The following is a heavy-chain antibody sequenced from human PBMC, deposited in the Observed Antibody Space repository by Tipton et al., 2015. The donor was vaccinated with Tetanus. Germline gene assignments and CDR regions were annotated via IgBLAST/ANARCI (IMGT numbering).Heavy chain of an antibody. CDR1: GFTFSSYW. D-gene: IGHD6-19*01. Sequence: SLRLSCAASGFTFSSYWMHWVRQAPGKGLVWVSRIHNDGRNTKYADSVKGRFTISRDNAKNTLYLQMNSLRAEDTAIYYCAKDLRGPEAGTWYFDLWGRGTLVTVSS. V-gene: IGHV3-74*03. CDR3: AKDLRGPEAGTWYFDL. J-gene: IGHJ2*01. CDR2: IHNDGRNT.